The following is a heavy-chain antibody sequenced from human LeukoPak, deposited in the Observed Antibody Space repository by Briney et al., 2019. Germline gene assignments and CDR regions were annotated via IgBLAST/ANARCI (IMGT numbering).Heavy chain of an antibody. V-gene: IGHV1-46*01. Sequence: ASVKVSCKASGYSFTDYYMHWVRQAPGQGLEWMGIINPSGGSTSYAQKFQGRVTMTRDMSTSTVYMELSSLRSEDTAVYYCARSLYYYGSGSYLDYWGQGTLVTVSS. CDR3: ARSLYYYGSGSYLDY. D-gene: IGHD3-10*01. J-gene: IGHJ4*02. CDR2: INPSGGST. CDR1: GYSFTDYY.